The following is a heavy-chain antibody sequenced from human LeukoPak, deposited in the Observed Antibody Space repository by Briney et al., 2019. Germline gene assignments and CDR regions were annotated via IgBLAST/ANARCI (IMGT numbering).Heavy chain of an antibody. Sequence: PSETLSLTCTVSGGSISSYYWSWIRQPPGKGLEWIGYIYYSGSTNYNPSLKSRVTISVDTSKNQFSLKLSSVTAADTAVYYCARGGGATMRYYFDYWGQGTLVTVSS. D-gene: IGHD5-24*01. J-gene: IGHJ4*02. CDR2: IYYSGST. CDR3: ARGGGATMRYYFDY. CDR1: GGSISSYY. V-gene: IGHV4-59*01.